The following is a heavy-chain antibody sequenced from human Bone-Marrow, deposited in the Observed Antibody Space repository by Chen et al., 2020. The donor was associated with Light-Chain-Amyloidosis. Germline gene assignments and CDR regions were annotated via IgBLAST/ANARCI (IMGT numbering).Heavy chain of an antibody. D-gene: IGHD1-26*01. Sequence: HLVESGGGLVQPGGSLRLSCAGSGFSFSDYSMNWVRQAPGKGLEWLSYINRSGRSILYADSVKGRITISRDNGKNSLYLQMNSLGAEDTATYYCAREGVGDTDAFDIWGQGTMILVSP. J-gene: IGHJ3*02. V-gene: IGHV3-48*01. CDR2: INRSGRSI. CDR1: GFSFSDYS. CDR3: AREGVGDTDAFDI.